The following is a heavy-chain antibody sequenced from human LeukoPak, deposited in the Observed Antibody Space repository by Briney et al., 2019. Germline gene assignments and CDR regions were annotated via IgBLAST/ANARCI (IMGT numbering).Heavy chain of an antibody. V-gene: IGHV1-2*02. CDR3: ARDPALLYGDYGMDV. CDR2: ISPNSGGT. J-gene: IGHJ6*02. Sequence: ASVKGSCKASGYTFTGYYMRWVRQAPGQGLEWMGWISPNSGGTNYAQKCKGRVTMPRDTSISTAYMELSRLRSDDTAVYYCARDPALLYGDYGMDVWGQGTTVTVSS. CDR1: GYTFTGYY. D-gene: IGHD4-17*01.